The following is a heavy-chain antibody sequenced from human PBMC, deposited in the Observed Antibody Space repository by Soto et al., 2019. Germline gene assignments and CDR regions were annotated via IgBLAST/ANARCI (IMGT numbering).Heavy chain of an antibody. Sequence: SETLSLTCTVSGGSIGSSSYYWGWIRQPPGKGLEWIGSIYYSGSTYYNPSLKSRVTISVDTSKNQFSLKLSSVTAADAAVYYCARHFYFDYWGQGTLVTVSS. CDR2: IYYSGST. J-gene: IGHJ4*02. CDR3: ARHFYFDY. CDR1: GGSIGSSSYY. V-gene: IGHV4-39*01.